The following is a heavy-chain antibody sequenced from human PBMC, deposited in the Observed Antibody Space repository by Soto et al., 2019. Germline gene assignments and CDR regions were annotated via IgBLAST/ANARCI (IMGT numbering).Heavy chain of an antibody. V-gene: IGHV1-3*01. CDR1: GYTFTTYA. Sequence: QVQLVQSGAEVKKPGASVKVSCKASGYTFTTYAIHWVRQAPGQRLEWMGWINAGYGNTKYSQKFQGRVTFTRDTSASTAYMELSSLRSEDTAVYCCARGGGMVVPIDYWGQGTLVTVSS. J-gene: IGHJ4*02. CDR2: INAGYGNT. CDR3: ARGGGMVVPIDY. D-gene: IGHD1-26*01.